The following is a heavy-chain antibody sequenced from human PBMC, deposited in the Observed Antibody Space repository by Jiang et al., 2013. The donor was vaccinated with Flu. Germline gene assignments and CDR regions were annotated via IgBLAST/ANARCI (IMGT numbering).Heavy chain of an antibody. CDR3: ASGEMATINPPRY. CDR2: INHSGST. Sequence: GLLKPSETLSSPALSMVGPSVVTTGAGSATPPGKGLEWIGEINHSGSTNYNPSLKSRVTISVDTSKNQFSLKLSSVTAADTAVYYCASGEMATINPPRYWGQGTLVTVSS. V-gene: IGHV4-34*01. CDR1: VGPSVVTT. D-gene: IGHD5-24*01. J-gene: IGHJ4*02.